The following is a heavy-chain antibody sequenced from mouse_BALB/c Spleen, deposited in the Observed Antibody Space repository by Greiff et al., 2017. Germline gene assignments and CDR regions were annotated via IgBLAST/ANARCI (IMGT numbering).Heavy chain of an antibody. Sequence: VQLKQSGPELVKPGASVKISCKASGYSFTGYYMHWVKQSHVKSLEWIGRINPYNGATSYNQNFKDKASLTVDKSSSTAYMELHSLTSEDSAVYYCARQGREEPYYAMDYWGQGTSVTVSS. V-gene: IGHV1-31*01. CDR2: INPYNGAT. J-gene: IGHJ4*01. CDR1: GYSFTGYY. D-gene: IGHD3-3*01. CDR3: ARQGREEPYYAMDY.